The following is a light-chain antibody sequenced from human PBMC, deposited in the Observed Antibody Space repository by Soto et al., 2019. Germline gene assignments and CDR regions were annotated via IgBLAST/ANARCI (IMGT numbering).Light chain of an antibody. CDR2: EVT. V-gene: IGLV2-8*01. CDR1: SSDVGGYNY. Sequence: QSALTQPPSASGSPGQSVTISCTGTSSDVGGYNYVSWYQQHPGKAPKLIIYEVTKRPSGVPDRFSGSKSGNTASLTVSGLLAEDEANYYCSSHGGINNVGFGGGTKLTVL. J-gene: IGLJ3*02. CDR3: SSHGGINNVG.